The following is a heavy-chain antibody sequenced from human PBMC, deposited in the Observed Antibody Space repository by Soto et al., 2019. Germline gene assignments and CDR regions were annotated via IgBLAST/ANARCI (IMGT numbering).Heavy chain of an antibody. CDR2: INPNGGVT. V-gene: IGHV1-2*04. Sequence: QVQLVQSGAEVKKPGASVTVSCRSSGDTFNDYYIHWVRQAPGQGLEWMGWINPNGGVTKYAQKFQGWVTMTRDSSIRTVYMQLSRLRSDDAAVYYCARESGGATATLDYYYYMDVWGTGTTVTGSS. D-gene: IGHD5-12*01. J-gene: IGHJ6*03. CDR1: GDTFNDYY. CDR3: ARESGGATATLDYYYYMDV.